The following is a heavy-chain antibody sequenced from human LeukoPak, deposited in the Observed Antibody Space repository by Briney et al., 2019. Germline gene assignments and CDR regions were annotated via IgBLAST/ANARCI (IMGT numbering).Heavy chain of an antibody. J-gene: IGHJ5*02. CDR1: GGTFSSYA. CDR3: ATGRAYSYGYWDWFDP. CDR2: IIPIFGTA. Sequence: GASVKVSCKASGGTFSSYAISWVRQAPGQGLEWMGGIIPIFGTANYAQKFQGRVTITADESTSTAYMELSSLRSEDTAVYYCATGRAYSYGYWDWFDPWGQGTLVTVSS. D-gene: IGHD5-18*01. V-gene: IGHV1-69*13.